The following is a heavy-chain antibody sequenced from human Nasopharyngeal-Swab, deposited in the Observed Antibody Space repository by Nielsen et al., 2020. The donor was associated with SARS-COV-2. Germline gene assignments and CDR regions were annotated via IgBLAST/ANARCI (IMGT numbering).Heavy chain of an antibody. V-gene: IGHV3-23*03. CDR3: AKVRSWRLDAFDS. J-gene: IGHJ4*02. D-gene: IGHD6-13*01. CDR2: IHTDGNNT. Sequence: MRQPPEEGLEWGTAIHTDGNNTYHVDYVKGRLTICRDNSKKTLYLEMNSLRVEDTAVYYWAKVRSWRLDAFDSWGQGTLVTVSS.